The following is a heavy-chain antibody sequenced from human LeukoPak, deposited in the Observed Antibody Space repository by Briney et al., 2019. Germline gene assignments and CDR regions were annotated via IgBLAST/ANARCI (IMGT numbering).Heavy chain of an antibody. J-gene: IGHJ6*02. V-gene: IGHV1-18*01. D-gene: IGHD3-3*01. CDR3: ARDSPDFWSGYYVRYYYYGMDV. CDR2: ISAYNGNT. Sequence: ASVKVSCKASGYTFTSYGISWVRQAPGQGLEWMGWISAYNGNTNYAQKLQGRVTMTTDTSTSTAYMELRGLRSDDTAVYYCARDSPDFWSGYYVRYYYYGMDVWGQGTTVTVSS. CDR1: GYTFTSYG.